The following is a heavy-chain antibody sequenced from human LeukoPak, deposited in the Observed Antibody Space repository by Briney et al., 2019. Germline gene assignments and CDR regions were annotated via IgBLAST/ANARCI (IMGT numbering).Heavy chain of an antibody. J-gene: IGHJ4*02. V-gene: IGHV3-7*01. CDR2: IKDDGGEI. Sequence: GGSLRLSCVGSGFTFSSYWKTWVRQAPGKGQEWVANIKDDGGEIYSVDSVKGRFTISRDNAKNSLYLQMNSLRAEDTAVYYCAREDYGSGSYYTVLDCWGQGTLVTVSS. CDR3: AREDYGSGSYYTVLDC. D-gene: IGHD3-10*01. CDR1: GFTFSSYW.